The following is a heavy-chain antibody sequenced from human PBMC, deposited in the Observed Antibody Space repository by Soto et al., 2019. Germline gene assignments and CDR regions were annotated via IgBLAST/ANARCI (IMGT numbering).Heavy chain of an antibody. D-gene: IGHD3-3*01. CDR3: ARKQAGFFYGIDY. CDR2: IADFGYT. CDR1: GGSVNSGGYY. V-gene: IGHV4-31*03. Sequence: SETLSLTCTVSGGSVNSGGYYWTWLRQHPGKGLEWLGYIADFGYTFYNPSLQSRVILSMDTSKSQFSLKLSSATAADTAVYFCARKQAGFFYGIDYWGQGTLVTVSS. J-gene: IGHJ4*02.